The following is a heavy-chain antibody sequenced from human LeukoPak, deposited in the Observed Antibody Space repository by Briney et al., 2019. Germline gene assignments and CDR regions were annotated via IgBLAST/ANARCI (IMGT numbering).Heavy chain of an antibody. CDR1: GGSISSYY. D-gene: IGHD3-10*01. V-gene: IGHV4-59*01. CDR3: ARTSSGYYGSGSYYWNYYYYYMDV. CDR2: IYYSGST. J-gene: IGHJ6*03. Sequence: PSETLSLTCTVSGGSISSYYWSWIRQPPGKGLEGIGYIYYSGSTNYSPSLKSRVTISVGTSKTQFSLKLSSVTAADTAVYYCARTSSGYYGSGSYYWNYYYYYMDVWGKGTTVTVSS.